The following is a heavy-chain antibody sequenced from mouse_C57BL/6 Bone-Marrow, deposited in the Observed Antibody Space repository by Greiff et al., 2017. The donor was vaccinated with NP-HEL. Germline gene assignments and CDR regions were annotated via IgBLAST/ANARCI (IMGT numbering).Heavy chain of an antibody. Sequence: VQLQQPGAELVKPGASVKLSCKASGYTFTSYWMHWVKQRPGQGLEWIGMIHPNSGSTNYNEKFKGKATLTVDKASSTAYMQLGSLTSKDSAVYDCASNWVFDYWGQGTTLTVSS. V-gene: IGHV1-64*01. CDR3: ASNWVFDY. CDR1: GYTFTSYW. J-gene: IGHJ2*01. CDR2: IHPNSGST. D-gene: IGHD4-1*01.